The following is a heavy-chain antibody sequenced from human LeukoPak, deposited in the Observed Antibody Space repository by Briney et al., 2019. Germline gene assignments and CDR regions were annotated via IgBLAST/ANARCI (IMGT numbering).Heavy chain of an antibody. CDR2: IYHSGST. D-gene: IGHD2-2*03. Sequence: PSETLSLTCAVSGYSISSGYYWGWIRQRPGKGLEWIGSIYHSGSTNYNPSLKSRVTISVDASKNQFSLKLSSVTAADTAVYYCARDGYCSSTSCSYYYYYMDVWGKGTTVTVSS. J-gene: IGHJ6*03. V-gene: IGHV4-38-2*02. CDR1: GYSISSGYY. CDR3: ARDGYCSSTSCSYYYYYMDV.